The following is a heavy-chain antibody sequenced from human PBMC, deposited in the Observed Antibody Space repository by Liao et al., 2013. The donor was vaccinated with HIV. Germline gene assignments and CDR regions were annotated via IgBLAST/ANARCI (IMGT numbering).Heavy chain of an antibody. D-gene: IGHD3-10*01. CDR1: GGSISSGDYY. CDR2: SYYGGNT. J-gene: IGHJ3*01. Sequence: QVQLQESGPGLVKPSQTLSLTCTVSGGSISSGDYYWSWIRQTPGKGLEWIGYSYYGGNTYYNPSLKSRLTISLDKSKNQVSLKVKSVTAADAAVYFCAREAGSESYYNPHALDVWGQGTMVTVSS. V-gene: IGHV4-30-4*01. CDR3: AREAGSESYYNPHALDV.